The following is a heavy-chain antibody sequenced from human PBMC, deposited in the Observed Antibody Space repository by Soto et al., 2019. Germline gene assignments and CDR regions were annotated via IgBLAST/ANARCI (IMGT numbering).Heavy chain of an antibody. CDR2: ISGSGGST. Sequence: EVQLLESGGGLVQPGGSLRLSCAASGFTFSSYAMSWVRQAPGKGLEWVSAISGSGGSTDYADSVKGRCTISRDISKNTLYLQMNSLRAEDTAVYYCATDHYGMDVWGQGTTVTVSS. V-gene: IGHV3-23*01. CDR3: ATDHYGMDV. J-gene: IGHJ6*02. CDR1: GFTFSSYA.